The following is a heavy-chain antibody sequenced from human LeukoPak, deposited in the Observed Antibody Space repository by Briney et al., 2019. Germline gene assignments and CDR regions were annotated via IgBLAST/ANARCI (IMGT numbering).Heavy chain of an antibody. J-gene: IGHJ4*02. Sequence: SETLSLTCSVSGGSVSSGSYYWSWIRQPPGKGLEWIGHIYYSGSTNYNPSLKSRVTISVDTSKNQFSLKLSSVTAADTAVYYCASLASVYYYDSSGYYYYFDYWGQGTLVTVSS. CDR2: IYYSGST. CDR3: ASLASVYYYDSSGYYYYFDY. CDR1: GGSVSSGSYY. V-gene: IGHV4-61*01. D-gene: IGHD3-22*01.